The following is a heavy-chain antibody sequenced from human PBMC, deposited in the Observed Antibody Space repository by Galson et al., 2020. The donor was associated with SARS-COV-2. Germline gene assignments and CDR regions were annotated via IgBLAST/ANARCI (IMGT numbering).Heavy chain of an antibody. Sequence: GESLKISCAASGFTFDEYTMHWVRQAPGKGLEWISLINGDGNSIDYADSVKGRFTISRDNSKNTLFLQMDSLTTEDTALYYCTTWVFDYWGQGTLVTVSS. CDR1: GFTFDEYT. D-gene: IGHD1-26*01. J-gene: IGHJ4*02. CDR3: TTWVFDY. V-gene: IGHV3-43*01. CDR2: INGDGNSI.